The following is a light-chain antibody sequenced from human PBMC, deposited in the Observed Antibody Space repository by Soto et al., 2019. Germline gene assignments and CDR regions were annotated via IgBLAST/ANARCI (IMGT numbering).Light chain of an antibody. V-gene: IGKV3-20*01. CDR1: QTLSSGY. CDR3: QQYDTSPRT. J-gene: IGKJ1*01. Sequence: EIVLTQSPGTLSLSPGERATLSCRASQTLSSGYLAWYQQKPGQAPRILIYAASSRATGIPDRFSGSGSGTDLTITISRLEPEDFAVYYCQQYDTSPRTFGQGTKVDIK. CDR2: AAS.